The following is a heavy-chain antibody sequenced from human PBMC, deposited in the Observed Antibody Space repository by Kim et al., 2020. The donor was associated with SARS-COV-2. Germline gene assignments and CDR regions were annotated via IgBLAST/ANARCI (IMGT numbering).Heavy chain of an antibody. CDR2: INHSGST. V-gene: IGHV4-34*01. D-gene: IGHD1-26*01. J-gene: IGHJ5*02. Sequence: SETLSLTCAVYGGSFSGYYWSWIRQPPGKGLEWIGEINHSGSTNYNPSLKSRVTISVDTSKNQFSLKLSSVTAADTAVYYCARDSIVGANWKNWFDPWGQGTLVTVSS. CDR1: GGSFSGYY. CDR3: ARDSIVGANWKNWFDP.